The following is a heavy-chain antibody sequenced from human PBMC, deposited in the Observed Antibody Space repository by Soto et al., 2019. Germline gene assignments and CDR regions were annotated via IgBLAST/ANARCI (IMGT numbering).Heavy chain of an antibody. V-gene: IGHV3-66*01. D-gene: IGHD2-15*01. Sequence: EVQLVESGGGLAQPGGSLRLSCAASGFTVTNNYMSWVRQAPGKGLEWVSVIYSGGTTYYADSVKGRFTISRDNSRNTLYLQMNSLRADDTAVYYAVAANLDAFDVWGQGTMVTVSS. CDR3: VAANLDAFDV. CDR1: GFTVTNNY. J-gene: IGHJ3*01. CDR2: IYSGGTT.